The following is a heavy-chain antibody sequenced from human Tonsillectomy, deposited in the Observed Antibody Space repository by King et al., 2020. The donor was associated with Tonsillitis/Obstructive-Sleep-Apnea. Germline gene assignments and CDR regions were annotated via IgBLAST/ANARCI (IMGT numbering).Heavy chain of an antibody. CDR2: IYYSGSV. CDR3: TRLDDSGVYYFDC. V-gene: IGHV4-39*01. CDR1: GGVISTSTHY. D-gene: IGHD3-22*01. Sequence: MQLQESGPGLVKPSETLSLTCNVSGGVISTSTHYWGWIRQPPGNGLEWRGSIYYSGSVHYAPSLKSRVTISVDTSKNQFSLRLNSVTAADTAVYYCTRLDDSGVYYFDCWGQGTLVTVSS. J-gene: IGHJ4*02.